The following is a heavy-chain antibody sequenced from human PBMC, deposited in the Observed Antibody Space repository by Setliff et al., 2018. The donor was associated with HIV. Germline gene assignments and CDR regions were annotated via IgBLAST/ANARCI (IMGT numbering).Heavy chain of an antibody. D-gene: IGHD6-19*01. CDR3: ARAASIAVAGDH. Sequence: SETLSLTCAVYGGSFSSYYWGWIRQPPGKGLEWIGSIYYSGSTNYNPSLKSRVTISVDTSKNQFSLKLSSVTAADTAVYYCARAASIAVAGDHWGQGTLVTVSS. CDR1: GGSFSSYY. CDR2: IYYSGST. V-gene: IGHV4-59*08. J-gene: IGHJ4*02.